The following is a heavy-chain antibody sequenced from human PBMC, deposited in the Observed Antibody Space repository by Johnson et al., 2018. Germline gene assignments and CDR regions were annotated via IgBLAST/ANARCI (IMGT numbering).Heavy chain of an antibody. D-gene: IGHD6-19*01. Sequence: VQLVQSGGGVVQPGRSLRLSCAASGFSFSTYWMHWVRQAPGKGLVWVSRISSDGRSTSHADSVRGRFTISRDNAKNTLYLQMNSLRAEDTAVYYCARTPIAVAGAGGNVWGQGTTVTVSS. J-gene: IGHJ6*02. CDR2: ISSDGRST. CDR3: ARTPIAVAGAGGNV. V-gene: IGHV3-74*02. CDR1: GFSFSTYW.